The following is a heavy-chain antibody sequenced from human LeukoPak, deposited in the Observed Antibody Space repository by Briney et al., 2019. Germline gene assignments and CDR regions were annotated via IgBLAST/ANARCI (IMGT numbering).Heavy chain of an antibody. CDR3: ARGVEMATILGYYYYMDV. Sequence: GGSLRLSCAASGFTFSSYWMHWVRQAPGKGLVWVSGINSDGSSTSYADSVKGRFTISRDNAKNTLYLQMNSLRAEDTAVYYCARGVEMATILGYYYYMDVWGKGTTVTVSS. D-gene: IGHD5-24*01. V-gene: IGHV3-74*01. CDR1: GFTFSSYW. J-gene: IGHJ6*03. CDR2: INSDGSST.